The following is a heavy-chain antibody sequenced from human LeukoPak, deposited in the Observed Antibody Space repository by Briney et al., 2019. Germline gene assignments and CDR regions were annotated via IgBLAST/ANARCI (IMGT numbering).Heavy chain of an antibody. D-gene: IGHD4-11*01. CDR3: ARAVLPTVVFDY. Sequence: KPSETLSLTCAVYGGSFSGYYWSWIRQPPGKGLEWIGEINHSGSTNYNPSLKSRVTISVGTSKNQFSLKLSSVTAADTAVYYCARAVLPTVVFDYWGQGTLVTVSS. CDR2: INHSGST. CDR1: GGSFSGYY. J-gene: IGHJ4*02. V-gene: IGHV4-34*01.